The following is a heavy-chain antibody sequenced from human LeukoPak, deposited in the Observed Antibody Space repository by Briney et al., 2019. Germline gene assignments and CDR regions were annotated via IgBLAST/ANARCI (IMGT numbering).Heavy chain of an antibody. V-gene: IGHV3-33*01. CDR2: IWHDGNNK. J-gene: IGHJ4*02. Sequence: GRSLRLSCAASGFNFNDYGMHWVRQAPGKGLEWVAIIWHDGNNKYYADSVRGRFTISRDNSKNTLYLEMNSLRAEDTAVYYCARERGGNFDSWGQGTLVTVSS. D-gene: IGHD1-26*01. CDR1: GFNFNDYG. CDR3: ARERGGNFDS.